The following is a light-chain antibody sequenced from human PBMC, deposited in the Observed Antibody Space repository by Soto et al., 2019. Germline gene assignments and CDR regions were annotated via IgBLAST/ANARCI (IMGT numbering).Light chain of an antibody. V-gene: IGLV1-51*01. CDR3: ATWDDSLSAVL. CDR2: DNN. Sequence: QSVLTQPPSVSAAPGQKVTISCSGSSSNIGNNYVSWYQQLPGTAPKLLIYDNNRRPSGIPDRFSDSKSGTSATPGITGLQTGDEADYFCATWDDSLSAVLFGGGTKLTVL. CDR1: SSNIGNNY. J-gene: IGLJ2*01.